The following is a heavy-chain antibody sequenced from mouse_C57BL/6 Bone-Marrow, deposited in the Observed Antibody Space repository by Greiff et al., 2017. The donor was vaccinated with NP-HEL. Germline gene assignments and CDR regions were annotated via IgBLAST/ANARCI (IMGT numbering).Heavy chain of an antibody. CDR2: IYPGSGST. J-gene: IGHJ2*01. CDR1: GYTFTSYW. CDR3: ARGQLRLDYCDY. D-gene: IGHD3-2*02. Sequence: VKLQQPGAELVKPGASVKMSCKASGYTFTSYWITWVKQRPGQGLEWIGDIYPGSGSTNYNEKFKSKATLTVDTSSSTAYMQLSSLTSEDSAVYYCARGQLRLDYCDYWGQGTTLTVSS. V-gene: IGHV1-55*01.